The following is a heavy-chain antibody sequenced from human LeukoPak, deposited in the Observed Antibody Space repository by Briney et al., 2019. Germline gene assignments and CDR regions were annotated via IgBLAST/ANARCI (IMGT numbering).Heavy chain of an antibody. CDR1: GGSITNYY. CDR2: ISYRGNT. CDR3: ARESSSAAAFDV. Sequence: SETLSLTCTVSGGSITNYYWTWIRQPPGKGLEWIGYISYRGNTNYNPSLKSRVTISVDGSKNQFSLSLSSVTAADTAVYYCARESSSAAAFDVWGQGTMVTVSS. J-gene: IGHJ3*01. V-gene: IGHV4-59*01. D-gene: IGHD6-19*01.